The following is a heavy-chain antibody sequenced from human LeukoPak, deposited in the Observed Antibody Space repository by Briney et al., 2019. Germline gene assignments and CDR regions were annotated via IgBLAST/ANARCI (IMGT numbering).Heavy chain of an antibody. J-gene: IGHJ4*02. CDR2: IKQDGSEK. CDR1: GFTFSSYW. D-gene: IGHD6-19*01. V-gene: IGHV3-7*01. CDR3: ARDKWAGYSSGWYGD. Sequence: PGGSLRLSCAAAGFTFSSYWMSWVRQAPGKGLEWVANIKQDGSEKYYVDPVKGRFTISRDNAKNSLYLQMNSLRAEDTAVYYCARDKWAGYSSGWYGDWGQGTLVTVPS.